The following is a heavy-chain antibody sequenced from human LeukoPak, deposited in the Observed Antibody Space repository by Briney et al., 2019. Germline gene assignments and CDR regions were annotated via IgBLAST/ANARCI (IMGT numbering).Heavy chain of an antibody. CDR3: ARDNGDDAFDI. Sequence: GPSVKVSCKASGYTFTNYYIHWVRQAPGQGLEWMGWINSNLGGTNYAQKFQGRVTMTRDTSISTAYMELRRVRSDDTAVYYCARDNGDDAFDIWGPGTMVTVSS. CDR2: INSNLGGT. J-gene: IGHJ3*02. CDR1: GYTFTNYY. D-gene: IGHD2-8*01. V-gene: IGHV1-2*02.